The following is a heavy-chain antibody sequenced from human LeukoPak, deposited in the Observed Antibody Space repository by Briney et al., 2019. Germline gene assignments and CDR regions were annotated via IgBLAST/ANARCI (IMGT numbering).Heavy chain of an antibody. V-gene: IGHV3-23*01. J-gene: IGHJ6*02. CDR1: GFTFSSYA. CDR2: ISGSGGST. CDR3: ARADYDFWSGRHGMDV. Sequence: GGSLRLSCAASGFTFSSYAMSWVRQAPGKGLEWVSAISGSGGSTYYADSVKGRFTISRDNGQDSLSLQMNSLRDEDTAVYYCARADYDFWSGRHGMDVWGQGTTVSVSS. D-gene: IGHD3-3*01.